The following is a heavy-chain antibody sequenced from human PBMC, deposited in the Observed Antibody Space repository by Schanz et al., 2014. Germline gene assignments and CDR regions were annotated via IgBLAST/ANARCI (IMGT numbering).Heavy chain of an antibody. Sequence: EVQLVESGGGLIQPGGPLRLSCAVSGFSATPNYMSWARKPPGKGLEWISSLYINAGSTRYADSVKGRFFISRDSSKNTLFLQMNSLRADDTAIYFCARDEGRDGYNLAFDVWGQGTLVTVSS. CDR3: ARDEGRDGYNLAFDV. V-gene: IGHV3-53*01. CDR2: LYINAGST. J-gene: IGHJ3*01. D-gene: IGHD2-21*01. CDR1: GFSATPNY.